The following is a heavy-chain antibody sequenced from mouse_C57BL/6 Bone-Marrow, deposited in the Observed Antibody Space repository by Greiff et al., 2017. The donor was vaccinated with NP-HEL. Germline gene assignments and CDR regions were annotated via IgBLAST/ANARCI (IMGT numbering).Heavy chain of an antibody. V-gene: IGHV3-8*01. CDR1: GYSITSDY. CDR2: ISYSGST. D-gene: IGHD2-2*01. CDR3: ARSPLWLRRNYYAMDY. J-gene: IGHJ4*01. Sequence: EVQLQESGPGLAKPSQTLSLSCSATGYSITSDYWNWIRKFPGNKLEYMGYISYSGSTNYNPSLKRRISITRDTSKIQYYLQLNSVTTEDTATYYCARSPLWLRRNYYAMDYWGQGTSVTVSS.